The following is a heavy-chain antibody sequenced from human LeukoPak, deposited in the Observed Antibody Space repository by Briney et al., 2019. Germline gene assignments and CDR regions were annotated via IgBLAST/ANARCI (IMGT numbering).Heavy chain of an antibody. D-gene: IGHD1-26*01. CDR3: ARGPLPPRIAGATHLIY. V-gene: IGHV4-34*01. CDR1: GGSFSGYY. CDR2: INHSGST. J-gene: IGHJ4*02. Sequence: PSETLSLTCAVYGGSFSGYYWSWIRQPPGKGLEWIGEINHSGSTNYNPSLKSRVTISVDTSKNQFSLKLSSVTAADTAIYYCARGPLPPRIAGATHLIYWGQGTLVTVSS.